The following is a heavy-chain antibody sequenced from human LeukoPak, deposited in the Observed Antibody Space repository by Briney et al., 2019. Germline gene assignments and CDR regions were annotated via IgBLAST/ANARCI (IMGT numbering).Heavy chain of an antibody. CDR1: GGSISSGANY. CDR2: ISHSESA. V-gene: IGHV4-30-2*01. CDR3: ARAVRRDAFDI. J-gene: IGHJ3*02. D-gene: IGHD1-1*01. Sequence: PSETLSLTCTVSGGSISSGANYWSWIRQPPGRGLEWIGYISHSESAYYSPSLESRITISVDTSRNQFSLKLSSVTAADTAVYYCARAVRRDAFDIWGQGTMVTVSS.